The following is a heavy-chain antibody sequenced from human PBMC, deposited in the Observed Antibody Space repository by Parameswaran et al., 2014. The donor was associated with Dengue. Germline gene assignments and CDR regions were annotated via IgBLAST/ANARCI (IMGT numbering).Heavy chain of an antibody. CDR3: AKDGGDTAMVILRYFQH. Sequence: WIRQPPGKGLEWVAVISYDGSNKYYADSVKGRFTISRDNSKNTLYLQMNSLRAEDTAVYYCAKDGGDTAMVILRYFQHWGQGTLVTVSS. V-gene: IGHV3-30*18. D-gene: IGHD5-18*01. J-gene: IGHJ1*01. CDR2: ISYDGSNK.